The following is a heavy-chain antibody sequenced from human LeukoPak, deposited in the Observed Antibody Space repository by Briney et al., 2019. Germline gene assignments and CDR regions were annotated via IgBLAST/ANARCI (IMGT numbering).Heavy chain of an antibody. CDR1: GFTFSSYG. V-gene: IGHV3-30*02. D-gene: IGHD5-24*01. CDR3: AKDGMATKLFDY. CDR2: IRYDGSNK. Sequence: GGSLRLSCAASGFTFSSYGMHWVRQAPGKGLEWVAFIRYDGSNKYYADSVKGRFTISRDNSKNTLYLQMNSLRAEDTAVYYCAKDGMATKLFDYWGQGTLVTVSS. J-gene: IGHJ4*02.